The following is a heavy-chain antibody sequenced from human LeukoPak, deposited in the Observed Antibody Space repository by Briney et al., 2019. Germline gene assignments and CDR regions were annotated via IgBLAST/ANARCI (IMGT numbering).Heavy chain of an antibody. CDR3: AKGVSEWGNLGN. CDR1: GFRSSNYG. J-gene: IGHJ4*02. CDR2: TRPDKDDK. Sequence: GGSLRLSCTMSGFRSSNYGLYWVRQAPDKGLEWVAFTRPDKDDKYYSDSVRGRFTISRDNPKNTLYLQMNSLRVEDTTLYFCAKGVSEWGNLGNWGQGTLVTVSS. V-gene: IGHV3-30*02. D-gene: IGHD7-27*01.